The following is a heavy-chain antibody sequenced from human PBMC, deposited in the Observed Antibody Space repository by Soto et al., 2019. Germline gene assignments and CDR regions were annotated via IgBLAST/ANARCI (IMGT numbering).Heavy chain of an antibody. CDR2: ISNRGSSA. V-gene: IGHV3-23*04. Sequence: DVHLVQSGGGLVQPGESLSLSCVASGFTFNDYAMHWVRQTPGKGLEWVAAISNRGSSAYYADSVKGRFTISRDKSTKTLSLHMHTLRVEDTAVYFCSKAFCDAATCFPCESWGQGTPVAVSP. CDR1: GFTFNDYA. CDR3: SKAFCDAATCFPCES. D-gene: IGHD2-21*01. J-gene: IGHJ4*02.